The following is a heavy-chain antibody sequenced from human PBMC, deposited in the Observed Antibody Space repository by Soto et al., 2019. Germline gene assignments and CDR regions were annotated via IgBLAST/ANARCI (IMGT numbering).Heavy chain of an antibody. CDR3: ARPLYSSSGY. CDR2: INPNSGGT. V-gene: IGHV1-2*02. CDR1: GYIFTGYY. J-gene: IGHJ4*02. Sequence: ASVKVSCKASGYIFTGYYMHWVRQAPGQGLEWMGWINPNSGGTNYAQRFQGRVTMTRDTSISTAYMELSRLRSDDTAVYYCARPLYSSSGYWGQGTLVTVPS. D-gene: IGHD6-19*01.